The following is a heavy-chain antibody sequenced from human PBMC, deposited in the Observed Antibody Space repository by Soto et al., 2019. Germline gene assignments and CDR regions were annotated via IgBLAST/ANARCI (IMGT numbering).Heavy chain of an antibody. CDR2: MNPNSGNT. V-gene: IGHV1-8*01. J-gene: IGHJ6*02. CDR1: GYTFTSYD. CDR3: AGVRSDSSGYFGSYYYYYGMDV. Sequence: GASVKVSCKASGYTFTSYDVNWVRQATGQGLEWMGWMNPNSGNTGYAQKFQGRVTMTRNTSISTAYMELSSLRSEDTAVYYCAGVRSDSSGYFGSYYYYYGMDVWGQGTTVTVSS. D-gene: IGHD3-22*01.